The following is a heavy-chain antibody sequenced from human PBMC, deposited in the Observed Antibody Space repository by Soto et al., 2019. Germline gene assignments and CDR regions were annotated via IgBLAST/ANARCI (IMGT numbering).Heavy chain of an antibody. D-gene: IGHD3-3*01. CDR2: ISGSGGST. V-gene: IGHV3-23*01. J-gene: IGHJ6*02. CDR1: GFTFSSYA. Sequence: GGSLRLSCAASGFTFSSYAMSWVRQAPGKGLEWVSAISGSGGSTYYADSVKGRFTISRDNSKNTLYLQMNSLRAEDTAVYYCAKETPKFGAGGYYYGMDVWGQGTTVTVSS. CDR3: AKETPKFGAGGYYYGMDV.